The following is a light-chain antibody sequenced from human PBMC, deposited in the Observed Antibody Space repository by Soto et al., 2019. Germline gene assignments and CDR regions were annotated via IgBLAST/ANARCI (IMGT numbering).Light chain of an antibody. Sequence: TVMTQSPATLSVSPGERVTLSCRASQSVSSRLAWYQQKPGQAPRLLIYDASTRATGIPARFSGSGSGTEFTLTISSLQSEDFAVYCCQQHNNWPQTFGQGTKVDIK. J-gene: IGKJ1*01. V-gene: IGKV3-15*01. CDR1: QSVSSR. CDR3: QQHNNWPQT. CDR2: DAS.